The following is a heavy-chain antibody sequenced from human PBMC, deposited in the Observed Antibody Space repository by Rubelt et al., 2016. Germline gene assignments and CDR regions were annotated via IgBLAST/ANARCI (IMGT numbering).Heavy chain of an antibody. Sequence: QVQLQQWGAGLLKPSETLSLTCAVYGGSFSGYYWSWIRQPPGKGLEWIGSIYYSGSTYYNPSLKSRVTISVDTAKNQFSLKLSSVTAADTAVYYCARQRGYSYGWFDYWGQGTLVTVSS. CDR1: GGSFSGYY. CDR3: ARQRGYSYGWFDY. CDR2: IYYSGST. J-gene: IGHJ4*02. D-gene: IGHD5-18*01. V-gene: IGHV4-34*01.